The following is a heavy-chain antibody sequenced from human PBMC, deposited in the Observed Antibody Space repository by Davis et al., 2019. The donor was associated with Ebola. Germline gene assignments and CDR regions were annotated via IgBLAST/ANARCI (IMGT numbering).Heavy chain of an antibody. Sequence: MPGGSLRLSCAVYGGSFSGYYWSWIRQPPGKGLEWIGEINHSGSTNYNPSLKSRVTISVDTSKSQLSLRLSSVTAAGTALYFCARVSPSSGLRFDSWGQGTLVTVSS. V-gene: IGHV4-34*01. D-gene: IGHD6-6*01. J-gene: IGHJ4*02. CDR3: ARVSPSSGLRFDS. CDR2: INHSGST. CDR1: GGSFSGYY.